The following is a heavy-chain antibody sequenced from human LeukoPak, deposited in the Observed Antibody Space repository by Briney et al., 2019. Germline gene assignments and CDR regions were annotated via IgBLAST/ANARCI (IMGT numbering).Heavy chain of an antibody. CDR2: NYCRGST. D-gene: IGHD6-6*01. J-gene: IGHJ4*02. CDR3: ARHQLSTSSGEGPTFFDF. Sequence: SETLSLTCTVSGGSISSSSYCWGWIRQPPGRGLEWIGSNYCRGSTYYSPSLKSRVTISVDTSKDQFSLKLTSVTAADTAVYYCARHQLSTSSGEGPTFFDFWGQGNQVTVSS. CDR1: GGSISSSSYC. V-gene: IGHV4-39*01.